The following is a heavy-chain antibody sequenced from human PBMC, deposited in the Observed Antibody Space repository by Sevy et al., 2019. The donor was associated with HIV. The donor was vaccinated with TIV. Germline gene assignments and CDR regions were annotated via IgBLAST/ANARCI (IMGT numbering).Heavy chain of an antibody. V-gene: IGHV3-30*18. J-gene: IGHJ4*02. CDR3: AKDREVVGAKIDF. Sequence: GGCLRLSCAASGFTFSDFGMHWVRQAPGKGLEWVAVISFQETIKFYAESVKGRFTISRDNSKNTQYLDMNSLRARDTAPYYCAKDREVVGAKIDFWGQGTLVTVSS. CDR1: GFTFSDFG. D-gene: IGHD1-26*01. CDR2: ISFQETIK.